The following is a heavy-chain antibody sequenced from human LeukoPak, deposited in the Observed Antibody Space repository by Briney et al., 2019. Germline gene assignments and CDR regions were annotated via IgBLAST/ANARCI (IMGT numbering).Heavy chain of an antibody. J-gene: IGHJ3*02. D-gene: IGHD2-15*01. CDR1: GFTFRRYD. CDR3: ALYCSGGSCYSMGGAFDI. Sequence: GGSLRRSCAASGFTFRRYDMNWVRQAPGKGLEWVSAISGNGDSTYYVDSVKGRFTISRDNSKNTLYLQTNSLRAEDTAVYYCALYCSGGSCYSMGGAFDIWGQGTVVTVSS. V-gene: IGHV3-23*01. CDR2: ISGNGDST.